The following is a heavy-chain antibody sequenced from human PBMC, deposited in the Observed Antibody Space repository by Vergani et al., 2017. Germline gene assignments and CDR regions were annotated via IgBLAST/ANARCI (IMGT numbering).Heavy chain of an antibody. V-gene: IGHV3-9*01. CDR1: GFILDDYA. J-gene: IGHJ3*02. CDR3: ARDRASDAFDI. Sequence: EVQLVESGGGLVQPGRSLRLSCAASGFILDDYAMHWARQAPGKGLEWGSGISRNRGSIGHADSVKGRFTISRDSAKNSLYLQMNSLRAEGTALYYCARDRASDAFDIWGQGTMVTVSS. CDR2: ISRNRGSI.